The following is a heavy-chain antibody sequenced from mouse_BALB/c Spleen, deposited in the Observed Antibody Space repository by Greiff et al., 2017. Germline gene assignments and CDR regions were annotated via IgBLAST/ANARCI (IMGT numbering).Heavy chain of an antibody. CDR2: ISSGSSTI. D-gene: IGHD2-1*01. J-gene: IGHJ3*01. Sequence: EVKVEESGGGLVQPGGSMKLSCAASGFTFSSFGMHWVRQAPEKGLEWVAYISSGSSTIYYADTVKGRFTISRDNPKNTLFLQMTSLRSEDTAMYYCARGGNYFAYWGQGTLVTVSA. CDR3: ARGGNYFAY. V-gene: IGHV5-17*02. CDR1: GFTFSSFG.